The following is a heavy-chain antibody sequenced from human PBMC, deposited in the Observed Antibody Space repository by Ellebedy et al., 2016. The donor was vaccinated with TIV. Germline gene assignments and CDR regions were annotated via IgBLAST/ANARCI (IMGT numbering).Heavy chain of an antibody. CDR3: AKVGATRVANFEH. V-gene: IGHV1-69*13. Sequence: ASVKVSXXASEGIFMNYGLTWVRQAPGQGLEWIGGTIPIFKTTRYAQKFQGRVTITADESAGTVYMELRSLRSDDTAVYYCAKVGATRVANFEHWGQGTLVTVSP. CDR2: TIPIFKTT. D-gene: IGHD1-26*01. CDR1: EGIFMNYG. J-gene: IGHJ4*02.